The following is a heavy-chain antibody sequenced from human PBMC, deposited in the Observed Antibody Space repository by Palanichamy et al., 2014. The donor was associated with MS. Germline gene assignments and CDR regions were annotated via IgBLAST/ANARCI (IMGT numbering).Heavy chain of an antibody. D-gene: IGHD3-10*01. J-gene: IGHJ4*02. Sequence: SVKVSCKASGYTFTSYAMHWVRQAPGQRLEWMRWINAGNGNTEYSQKFQGRVTINRDTSASKAYMEVSSLTSEDTAVYYCAREYYASGSLDYWGQGTLVTVSS. V-gene: IGHV1-3*01. CDR2: INAGNGNT. CDR3: AREYYASGSLDY. CDR1: GYTFTSYA.